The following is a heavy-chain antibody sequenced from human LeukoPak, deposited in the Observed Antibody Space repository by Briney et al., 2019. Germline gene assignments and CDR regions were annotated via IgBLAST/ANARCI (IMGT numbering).Heavy chain of an antibody. V-gene: IGHV3-7*01. D-gene: IGHD3-3*01. CDR2: IKQDGSEK. CDR1: GFTSSSYW. J-gene: IGHJ4*02. Sequence: GGAPRLSSAAPGFTSSSYWMSWVRPAPGKGLGWGANIKQDGSEKYYVDSVKGGFTISRDNANNSLYLQMNSLRAEDTAVYYCARTGFWSGYPRVYWGQGTLVTVSS. CDR3: ARTGFWSGYPRVY.